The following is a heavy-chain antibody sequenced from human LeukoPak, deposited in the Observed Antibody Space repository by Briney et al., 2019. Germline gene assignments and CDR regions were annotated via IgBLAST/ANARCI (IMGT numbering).Heavy chain of an antibody. CDR2: INHSGST. V-gene: IGHV4-34*01. CDR3: ASSRWFGEYQYGMDV. Sequence: NPSETLSLTCAVYGGSFSGYYWSWLRQPPGKGLEWIGEINHSGSTNYNPSLKSRVTISVDTSKNQFSLKLSSVTAADTAVCYCASSRWFGEYQYGMDVWGKGTTVTVSS. D-gene: IGHD3-10*01. CDR1: GGSFSGYY. J-gene: IGHJ6*04.